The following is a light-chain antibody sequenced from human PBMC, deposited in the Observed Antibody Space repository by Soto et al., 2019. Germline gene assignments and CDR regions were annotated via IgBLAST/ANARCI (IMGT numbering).Light chain of an antibody. CDR1: QSVSSSY. CDR3: QQDGSSPPYT. CDR2: GAS. Sequence: EIVLTQSPGTLSLSPGERATLSCRVSQSVSSSYLAWYQQKPGQAPRLLIYGASSRATGIPDRFSGSGSGTDFTLTISRLEPDDFAVYYCQQDGSSPPYTFGQGTKLEIK. J-gene: IGKJ2*01. V-gene: IGKV3-20*01.